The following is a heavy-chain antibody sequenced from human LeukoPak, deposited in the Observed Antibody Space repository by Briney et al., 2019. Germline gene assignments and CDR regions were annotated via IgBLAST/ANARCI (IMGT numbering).Heavy chain of an antibody. J-gene: IGHJ5*02. D-gene: IGHD3-10*01. Sequence: SETLSLMCAVYGGSFCGYYWNWIRRPPGRGLEWIGEIIHIGTYNKNPYHKRRLTISEDTTKNQYSQKQSPVTAANTAVYFCARGRVRPRGAAPKVVYFDPWGQGTLVTVSS. CDR1: GGSFCGYY. CDR2: IIHIGTY. V-gene: IGHV4-34*01. CDR3: ARGRVRPRGAAPKVVYFDP.